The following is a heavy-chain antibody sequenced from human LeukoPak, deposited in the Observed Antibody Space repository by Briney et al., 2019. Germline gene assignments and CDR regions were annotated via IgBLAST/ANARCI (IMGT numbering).Heavy chain of an antibody. CDR3: AKDNYYDSSGYIDY. V-gene: IGHV3-9*03. CDR2: ISWNSGSI. J-gene: IGHJ4*02. Sequence: PGGSLRLSCAASGFTFHDYAMHWVRQAPGKGLEWVSGISWNSGSIDYADSVKGRFTISRDNAKNSLYLQMNSLRAEDMALYYCAKDNYYDSSGYIDYWGQGTLVTVSS. D-gene: IGHD3-22*01. CDR1: GFTFHDYA.